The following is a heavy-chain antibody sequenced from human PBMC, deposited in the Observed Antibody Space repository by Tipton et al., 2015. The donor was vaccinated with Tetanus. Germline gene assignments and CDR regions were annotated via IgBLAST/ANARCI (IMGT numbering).Heavy chain of an antibody. CDR3: ARQEPPRRFYYDSSGSSG. Sequence: LRLSCTVSGDSITRDGYSWHWIRQPPGKGLEWIGYISDGGQSYYSPSLERRATISRDMSNNQFSLNLSSVTAADTAVYFCARQEPPRRFYYDSSGSSGWGQGILVTVSS. CDR1: GDSITRDGYS. CDR2: ISDGGQS. J-gene: IGHJ4*02. D-gene: IGHD3-22*01. V-gene: IGHV4-30-2*03.